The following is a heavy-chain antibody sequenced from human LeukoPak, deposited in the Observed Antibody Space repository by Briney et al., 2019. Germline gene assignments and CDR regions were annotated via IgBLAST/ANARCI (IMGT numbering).Heavy chain of an antibody. CDR2: ISAYNGNT. Sequence: ASVKVSCKASGYTFTSYGISWVRQAPGQGLEWMGWISAYNGNTNYAQKLQGRVTITTDTSTSTAYMELRSLRSDDTAVYYCARDYSPYSSGWYGDYWGQGTLVTVSS. V-gene: IGHV1-18*01. D-gene: IGHD6-19*01. CDR1: GYTFTSYG. J-gene: IGHJ4*02. CDR3: ARDYSPYSSGWYGDY.